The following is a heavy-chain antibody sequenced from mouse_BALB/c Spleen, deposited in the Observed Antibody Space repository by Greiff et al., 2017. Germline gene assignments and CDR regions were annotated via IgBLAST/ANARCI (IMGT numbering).Heavy chain of an antibody. J-gene: IGHJ3*01. V-gene: IGHV5-4*02. CDR2: ISDGGSYT. Sequence: EVKLVESGGGLVKPGGSLKLSCAASGFTFSDYYMYWVRQTPEKRLEWVATISDGGSYTYYPDSVKGRFTISRDNAKNNLYLQMSSLKSEDTAMYYCARDLTGFAYWGQGTLVTVSA. D-gene: IGHD2-13*01. CDR3: ARDLTGFAY. CDR1: GFTFSDYY.